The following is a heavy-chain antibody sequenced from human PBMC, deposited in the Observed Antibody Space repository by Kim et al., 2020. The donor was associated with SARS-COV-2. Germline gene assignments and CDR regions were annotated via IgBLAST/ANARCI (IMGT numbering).Heavy chain of an antibody. V-gene: IGHV3-30-3*01. CDR1: GFTFSSYA. J-gene: IGHJ6*03. CDR2: ISYDGSNK. CDR3: AREGAAAWYGYYYYYMDV. Sequence: GGSLRLSCAASGFTFSSYAMHWVRQAPGKGLEWVAVISYDGSNKYYADSVKGRFTISRDNSKNTLYLQMNSLRAEDTAVYYCAREGAAAWYGYYYYYMDVWGKGTTVTVSS. D-gene: IGHD6-13*01.